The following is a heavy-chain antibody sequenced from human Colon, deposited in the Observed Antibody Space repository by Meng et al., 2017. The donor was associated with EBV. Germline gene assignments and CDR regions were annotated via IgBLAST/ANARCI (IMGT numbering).Heavy chain of an antibody. CDR1: AFSLSGYW. CDR3: AGVVKTIFTNWFDY. CDR2: LYSSGVTD. J-gene: IGHJ5*01. Sequence: GQGWWPGVVLLPAGVSLTCTCAAAAFSLSGYWLGWVRQAPGKGLVWVARLYSSGVTDNYPYFESGRIITFENTDKNLVLLLMTMPTAEEAVYYYAGVVKTIFTNWFDYWGQGTLVTVSS. D-gene: IGHD3-3*01. V-gene: IGHV3-74*01.